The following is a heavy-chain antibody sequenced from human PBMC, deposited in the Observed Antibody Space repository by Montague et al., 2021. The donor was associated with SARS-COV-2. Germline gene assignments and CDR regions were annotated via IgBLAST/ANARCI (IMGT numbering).Heavy chain of an antibody. CDR2: LYWDGEQ. CDR3: ARRYAFYRAEGVDV. V-gene: IGHV2-5*02. Sequence: PALVKPTQTLTLTCVFSGFSLNPDGVGVAWIRRPPGKALEWLALLYWDGEQRYSPSLKTRLTITKDTSKNRVVLTMTNLDPVDTATYYCARRYAFYRAEGVDVWGQ. J-gene: IGHJ3*01. D-gene: IGHD3-3*01. CDR1: GFSLNPDGVG.